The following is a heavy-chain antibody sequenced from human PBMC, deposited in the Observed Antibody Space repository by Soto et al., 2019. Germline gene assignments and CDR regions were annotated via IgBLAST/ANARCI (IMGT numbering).Heavy chain of an antibody. J-gene: IGHJ4*02. CDR2: ISSSSSYI. Sequence: PGGSLRLSCAASGFTFSSYSMNWVRQAPGKGLEWVSPISSSSSYIYYADSVKGRFTISRDNAKNSLYLQMNSLRAEDTAVYYCARDGGIVGATTDANYWGQGTLVTVSS. CDR1: GFTFSSYS. D-gene: IGHD1-26*01. CDR3: ARDGGIVGATTDANY. V-gene: IGHV3-21*01.